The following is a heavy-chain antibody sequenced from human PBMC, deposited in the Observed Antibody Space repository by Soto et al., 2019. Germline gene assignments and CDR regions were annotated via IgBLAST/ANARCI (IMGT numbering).Heavy chain of an antibody. J-gene: IGHJ4*02. CDR2: IWYDGTQK. V-gene: IGHV3-33*01. D-gene: IGHD4-17*01. Sequence: QVQLEESGGGVVQPGRSLRLSCEASGFTFNTYSMPWVRQPPGKGLEWLAAIWYDGTQKYYADSVKGRFIISRDNSKKTLDLEMNSQRAEDTAVYYCARAGGTTVTGLWHFDSRGQGTLVTVSS. CDR1: GFTFNTYS. CDR3: ARAGGTTVTGLWHFDS.